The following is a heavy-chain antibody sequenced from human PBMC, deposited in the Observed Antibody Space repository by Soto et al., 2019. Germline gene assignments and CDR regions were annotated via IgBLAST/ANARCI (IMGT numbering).Heavy chain of an antibody. Sequence: SETLSLTCTVSGASISDSSYFWGWIRQPPGKGLECIGSIYYSGITHYNPSLKSRVTISVDTSKNQFSLKLSSVTAADTAMYYCARNGDCTRPGCIVGWFDPWGPGTLVTVSS. CDR2: IYYSGIT. J-gene: IGHJ5*02. CDR1: GASISDSSYF. CDR3: ARNGDCTRPGCIVGWFDP. D-gene: IGHD2-8*01. V-gene: IGHV4-39*07.